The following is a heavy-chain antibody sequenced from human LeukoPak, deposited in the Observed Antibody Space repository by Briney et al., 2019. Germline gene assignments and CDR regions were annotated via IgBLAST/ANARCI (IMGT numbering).Heavy chain of an antibody. CDR3: ARDFQEYYYGSGSYQFP. D-gene: IGHD3-10*01. CDR1: GFTFSSYG. CDR2: IWYDGSNK. V-gene: IGHV3-33*01. Sequence: GGSLRLSCAAAGFTFSSYGMHWVRQAPGKGLEWVAVIWYDGSNKYYADSVKGRFTISRDNSKNTLYLQMNSLRAEDTAVYYCARDFQEYYYGSGSYQFPWGQGTLVTVSS. J-gene: IGHJ5*02.